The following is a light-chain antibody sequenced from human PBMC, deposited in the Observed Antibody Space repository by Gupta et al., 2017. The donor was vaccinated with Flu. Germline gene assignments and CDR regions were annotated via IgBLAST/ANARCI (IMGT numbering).Light chain of an antibody. CDR3: NSRDSSGNL. CDR2: GKN. J-gene: IGLJ3*02. CDR1: SLRSYY. V-gene: IGLV3-19*01. Sequence: ALGQTVRITCQGDSLRSYYASWYQQKPGQAPVLVIYGKNNRPSGIPDRFSGSSSGNTASLTITGAQAEDEADYYCNSRDSSGNLFGGGTKLTVL.